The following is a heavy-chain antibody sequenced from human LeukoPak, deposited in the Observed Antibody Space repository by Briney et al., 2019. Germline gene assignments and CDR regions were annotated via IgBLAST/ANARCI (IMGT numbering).Heavy chain of an antibody. J-gene: IGHJ4*02. CDR2: ISSRGDTT. CDR1: GFTFSSFE. Sequence: GGSLRLSCAASGFTFSSFEMNWVRQAPGEGLQWVSYISSRGDTTHYADSVKGRFTISRDNSKNTLYLQMISLRTEDTAVYYCAKDPRRYSRTGGYFDYWGQGTLVTVSS. CDR3: AKDPRRYSRTGGYFDY. D-gene: IGHD6-13*01. V-gene: IGHV3-48*03.